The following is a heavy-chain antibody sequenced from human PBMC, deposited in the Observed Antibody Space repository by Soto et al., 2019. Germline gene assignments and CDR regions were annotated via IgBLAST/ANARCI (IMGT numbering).Heavy chain of an antibody. J-gene: IGHJ3*02. Sequence: SETLSLTCAISGDSVSSNSAAWNWIRQSPSRCLEWLGRTYYRSKWYNDYAVSVKSRITINPDTSKNQFSLQLSSVTAEDTAVYYCARFHPGDSGAFDIWGQGTMVTVSS. V-gene: IGHV6-1*01. CDR2: TYYRSKWYN. CDR1: GDSVSSNSAA. D-gene: IGHD2-21*02. CDR3: ARFHPGDSGAFDI.